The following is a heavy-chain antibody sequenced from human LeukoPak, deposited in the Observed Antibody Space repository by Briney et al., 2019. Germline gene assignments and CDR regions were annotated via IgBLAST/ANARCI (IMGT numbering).Heavy chain of an antibody. CDR1: GFTFSDYY. D-gene: IGHD2-21*01. CDR2: IRSSGSNI. V-gene: IGHV3-11*04. J-gene: IGHJ4*02. CDR3: ARDSPNEGILWWSIDY. Sequence: GGSLRLSCAASGFTFSDYYMSWIRQAPGKGLEWVSYIRSSGSNIYYADSVKGRFTISRDNAKNSLYLQMNSLRAEDTAVYYCARDSPNEGILWWSIDYWGQGTLVTISS.